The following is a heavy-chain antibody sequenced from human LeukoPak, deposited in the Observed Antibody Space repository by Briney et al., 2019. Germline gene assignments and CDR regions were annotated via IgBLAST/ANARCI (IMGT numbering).Heavy chain of an antibody. CDR2: VKSENDGGTT. CDR3: TTELYCSSTTCPLTFDT. Sequence: GGSLRLSCAASSFTFSKTWMSWVRQAPGKGLEWVGRVKSENDGGTTEYAAPVKGRFTISRDDSKKTVYLQMNSLKTEDTAMYFCTTELYCSSTTCPLTFDTWGQGTLVTVSA. CDR1: SFTFSKTW. J-gene: IGHJ4*02. V-gene: IGHV3-15*01. D-gene: IGHD2-2*01.